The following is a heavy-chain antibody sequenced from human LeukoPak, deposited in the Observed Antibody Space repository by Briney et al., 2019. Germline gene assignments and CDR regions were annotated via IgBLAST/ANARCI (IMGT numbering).Heavy chain of an antibody. CDR2: IKEDGSEK. Sequence: GGSLRLSCAASGFTFSNYWMSWVRQAPGKGLEWVANIKEDGSEKYYVDSVKGRFTISRDNGKNSLYLQMNSARAEDTAVYYCAIDLVLGGIAVAGSDWGQGTLVTVSS. CDR3: AIDLVLGGIAVAGSD. J-gene: IGHJ4*02. CDR1: GFTFSNYW. V-gene: IGHV3-7*01. D-gene: IGHD6-13*01.